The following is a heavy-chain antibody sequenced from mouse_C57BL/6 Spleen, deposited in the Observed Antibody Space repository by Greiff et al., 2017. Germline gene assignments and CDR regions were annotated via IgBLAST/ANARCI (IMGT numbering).Heavy chain of an antibody. J-gene: IGHJ2*01. CDR3: ARGATVVAIDY. D-gene: IGHD1-1*01. CDR1: GYTFTSYW. V-gene: IGHV1-59*01. Sequence: QVQLQQPGAELVRPGTSVKLSCKASGYTFTSYWMHWVKQRPGQGLEWIGVIDPSDSYTNYNQKFKGKATLTVDTSSSTAYMQPSSLTSEDSAVYYCARGATVVAIDYWGQGTTLTVSS. CDR2: IDPSDSYT.